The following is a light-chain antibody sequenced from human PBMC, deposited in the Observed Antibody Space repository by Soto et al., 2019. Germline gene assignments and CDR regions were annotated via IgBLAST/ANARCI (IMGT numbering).Light chain of an antibody. J-gene: IGLJ2*01. CDR1: SSNIGAGYD. Sequence: QSVMTQPPSVSGAPGQRVTISCTGSSSNIGAGYDVHWYQQLPGTAPKLLIYGNSTRPSGVPDRFSGSKSGTSASLAITGLEAEYEADYYCQSYDRSLSGVVFGGGTKLTVL. V-gene: IGLV1-40*01. CDR3: QSYDRSLSGVV. CDR2: GNS.